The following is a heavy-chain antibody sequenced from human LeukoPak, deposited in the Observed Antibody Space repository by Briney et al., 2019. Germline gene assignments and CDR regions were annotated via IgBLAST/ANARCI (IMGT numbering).Heavy chain of an antibody. Sequence: GESLKISCQGSGYDFATYWIGWVRQMPGKGLEWMGRIYPGDSDTKYSPSFQGQVTISADKSIGSAYLQWSSLKSSDTAMYYCARLPQDYYYHGMDVWGQGTTVSV. V-gene: IGHV5-51*01. CDR1: GYDFATYW. J-gene: IGHJ6*02. CDR2: IYPGDSDT. CDR3: ARLPQDYYYHGMDV.